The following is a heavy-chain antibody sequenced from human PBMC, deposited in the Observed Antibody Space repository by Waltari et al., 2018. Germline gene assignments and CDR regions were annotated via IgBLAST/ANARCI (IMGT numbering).Heavy chain of an antibody. Sequence: QVQLVQSGPEVQKPGASVKVSCQASGYSFTDYHLHWVRQTPGQGLEWLGWINPKNGDTSYAHNFLGRVTMTRDTSINTVYMDLSGLRSDDTAAFYCARDPGPIVGAPDYWGQGTLVTVSS. D-gene: IGHD1-26*01. V-gene: IGHV1-2*02. J-gene: IGHJ4*02. CDR1: GYSFTDYH. CDR3: ARDPGPIVGAPDY. CDR2: INPKNGDT.